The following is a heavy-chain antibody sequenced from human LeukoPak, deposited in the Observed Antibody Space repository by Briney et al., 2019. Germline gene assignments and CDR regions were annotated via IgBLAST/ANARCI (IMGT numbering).Heavy chain of an antibody. J-gene: IGHJ4*02. CDR3: ARAAYCGGDCYFNFDY. CDR1: GGSISSGGYY. CDR2: IYHSGST. D-gene: IGHD2-21*01. V-gene: IGHV4-30-2*01. Sequence: SETLSLTCTVSGGSISSGGYYWSWIRQPPGKGLEWIGYIYHSGSTYYNPSLKSRVTISVDRSKNQFSLKLSSVTAADTAVYYCARAAYCGGDCYFNFDYWGQGTLVTVSS.